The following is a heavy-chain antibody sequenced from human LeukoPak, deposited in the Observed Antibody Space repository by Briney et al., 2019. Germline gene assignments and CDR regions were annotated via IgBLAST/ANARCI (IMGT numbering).Heavy chain of an antibody. CDR1: GFTFSSYA. Sequence: QPGRSLRLSCAASGFTFSSYAMHWVRQAPGKGLEWVAVISYDGSNKYYADSVKGRFTISRDNSKNTLYLQMNSLRAEDTAVYYCVTLGVYWGQGTLVTVSS. J-gene: IGHJ4*02. V-gene: IGHV3-30-3*01. CDR2: ISYDGSNK. D-gene: IGHD3-16*01. CDR3: VTLGVY.